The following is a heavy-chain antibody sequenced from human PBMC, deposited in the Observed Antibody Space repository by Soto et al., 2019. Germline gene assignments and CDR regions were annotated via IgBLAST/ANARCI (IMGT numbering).Heavy chain of an antibody. Sequence: EVQLLESGGGLVQPGGSLRLSCAASGITFNNFALNWVRQAPGKGLEWVSGIGGRGISTYYADSVKGRFTISRDNSKSPVFLHVSRLRAEDTDIYYCAKEAGGGIGMVTSSFDCWGQGALVSVSS. V-gene: IGHV3-23*01. CDR1: GITFNNFA. D-gene: IGHD5-18*01. CDR2: IGGRGIST. J-gene: IGHJ4*02. CDR3: AKEAGGGIGMVTSSFDC.